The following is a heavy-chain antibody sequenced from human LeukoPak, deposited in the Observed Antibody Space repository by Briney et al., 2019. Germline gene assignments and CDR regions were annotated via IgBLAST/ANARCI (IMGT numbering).Heavy chain of an antibody. D-gene: IGHD1-26*01. Sequence: GGSPRLSCAASGFIFTDYDLHWVRQPPGKGLEWVSVFGIAGDTYYADSVKGRFTISRDVAKNSLYLQMNNLRAGDTAVYYCVRTNGGTYYDYWGQGTLVTVSS. CDR1: GFIFTDYD. CDR3: VRTNGGTYYDY. V-gene: IGHV3-13*01. CDR2: FGIAGDT. J-gene: IGHJ4*02.